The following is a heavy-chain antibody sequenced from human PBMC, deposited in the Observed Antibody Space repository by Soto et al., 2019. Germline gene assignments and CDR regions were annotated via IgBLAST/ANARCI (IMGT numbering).Heavy chain of an antibody. D-gene: IGHD3-10*01. J-gene: IGHJ4*02. CDR3: AKDFQFGGSGTGYFDN. CDR2: FYYTGGT. Sequence: SETLSLTCTVSGASISSSRSYWGWVRQPPGKGLEWIVSFYYTGGTYSTYYNPSLKSRVTISVDTSKSQFSLNLRSVTAADTAVYYCAKDFQFGGSGTGYFDNWGQGTLVTVSS. CDR1: GASISSSRSY. V-gene: IGHV4-39*02.